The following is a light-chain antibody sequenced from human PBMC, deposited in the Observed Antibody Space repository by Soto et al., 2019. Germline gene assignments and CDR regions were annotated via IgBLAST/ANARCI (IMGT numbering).Light chain of an antibody. CDR3: QQYNNRPLT. Sequence: EIVMTQSPATLSVSPGERATISCRASQSVSSNLAWYQQKPGQAPRLLIYGASTRATGIPARFSGSGSGTEFTLTISSLQSEDFAVYYCQQYNNRPLTFGQGTKVEIK. V-gene: IGKV3-15*01. CDR1: QSVSSN. CDR2: GAS. J-gene: IGKJ1*01.